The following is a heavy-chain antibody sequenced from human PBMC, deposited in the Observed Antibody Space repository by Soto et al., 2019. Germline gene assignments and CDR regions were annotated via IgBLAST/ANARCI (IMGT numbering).Heavy chain of an antibody. CDR3: ARGGPRITMIVVVTRSQNWFDP. J-gene: IGHJ5*02. CDR2: IIPIFGTA. D-gene: IGHD3-22*01. V-gene: IGHV1-69*01. Sequence: QVQLVQSGAEVKKPGSSVKFSCTASGGTFSSYAISWVRQAPGHGIEWMGGIIPIFGTANYAQKFQGRVTITADESTGTAYMELSSLRSEDTALYYCARGGPRITMIVVVTRSQNWFDPCGQGTMDTVSS. CDR1: GGTFSSYA.